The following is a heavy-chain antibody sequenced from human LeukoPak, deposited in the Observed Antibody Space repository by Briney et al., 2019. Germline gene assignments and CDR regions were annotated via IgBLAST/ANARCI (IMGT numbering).Heavy chain of an antibody. CDR2: ISYDGSNK. J-gene: IGHJ4*02. D-gene: IGHD2-2*01. CDR1: GFTFSSYG. Sequence: GGSLRLSCAASGFTFSSYGMHWGRQARGKGLEWVAVISYDGSNKYYADSVKGRFTISRDNSKNTLYLQMNSLRAEDTAVYYCAKSVVVPAANSGFDYWGQGTLVTVSS. V-gene: IGHV3-30*18. CDR3: AKSVVVPAANSGFDY.